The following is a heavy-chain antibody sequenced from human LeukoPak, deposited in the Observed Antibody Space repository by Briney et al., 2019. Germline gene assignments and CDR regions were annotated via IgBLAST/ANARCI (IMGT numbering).Heavy chain of an antibody. Sequence: ASVKVSCKASGYTFTNYGISWVRQAPGQGLEWMGWISAYNGNTKYAQKLQGRVTMTTATSTSAAYMELRGLRSDDTAVYYCARDPGLVGYDYWGQGTLVTVSS. CDR3: ARDPGLVGYDY. D-gene: IGHD1-26*01. CDR2: ISAYNGNT. V-gene: IGHV1-18*01. CDR1: GYTFTNYG. J-gene: IGHJ4*02.